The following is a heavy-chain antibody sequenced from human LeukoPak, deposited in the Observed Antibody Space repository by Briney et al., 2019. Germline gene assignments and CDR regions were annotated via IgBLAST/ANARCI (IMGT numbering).Heavy chain of an antibody. V-gene: IGHV1-69*05. Sequence: GASVKVSCKASGGTFSSYAISWVRQAPGQGLEWMGGIIPIFGTANYAQKFQGRVTITTDESTSTAYMELSSLRSEDTAVYYCAKSPAPYCRTTPCYFAYMDVWGKGTMVTVSS. CDR2: IIPIFGTA. CDR1: GGTFSSYA. D-gene: IGHD1/OR15-1a*01. CDR3: AKSPAPYCRTTPCYFAYMDV. J-gene: IGHJ6*03.